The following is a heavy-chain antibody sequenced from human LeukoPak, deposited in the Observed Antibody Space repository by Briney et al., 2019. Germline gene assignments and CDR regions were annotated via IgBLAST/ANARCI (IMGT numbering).Heavy chain of an antibody. D-gene: IGHD6-19*01. Sequence: PGGSLRLSCAASGFTFSGYAMSWVRQAPGKGLEWVSAISGSGGGTYYADSVKGRFTISRDNSKNTLYLQMNSLRAEDTAVYYCAKLDQWLVRHWGQGTLVTVSS. J-gene: IGHJ4*02. CDR2: ISGSGGGT. V-gene: IGHV3-23*01. CDR1: GFTFSGYA. CDR3: AKLDQWLVRH.